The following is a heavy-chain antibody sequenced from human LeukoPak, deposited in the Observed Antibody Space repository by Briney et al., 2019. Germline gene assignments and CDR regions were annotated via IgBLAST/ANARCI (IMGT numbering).Heavy chain of an antibody. CDR2: IYTSGST. J-gene: IGHJ3*02. CDR1: GGSISSYC. CDR3: ARDGASSGYYAIDAFDI. D-gene: IGHD3-22*01. Sequence: PSETLSLTCTVSGGSISSYCWSWIRQPAGKGLEWIGRIYTSGSTNYNPSLKSRVTMSVDTSKNQFSLKLSSVTAADTAVYYCARDGASSGYYAIDAFDIWGQGTMVTVSS. V-gene: IGHV4-4*07.